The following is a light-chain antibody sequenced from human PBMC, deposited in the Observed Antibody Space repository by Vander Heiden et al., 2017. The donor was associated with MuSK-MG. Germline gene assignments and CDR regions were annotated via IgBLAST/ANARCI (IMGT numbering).Light chain of an antibody. J-gene: IGKJ2*01. V-gene: IGKV1-39*01. Sequence: DIQMTQSPSSLSASVGHRVSITCRASQGISSYLNWYQQKPGKAPKLLIYATSNLQSGVPSRFSGSGFETDFTLTISSLQSEDVATYYCQQSYSFLLFTFGEGTRVEI. CDR2: ATS. CDR1: QGISSY. CDR3: QQSYSFLLFT.